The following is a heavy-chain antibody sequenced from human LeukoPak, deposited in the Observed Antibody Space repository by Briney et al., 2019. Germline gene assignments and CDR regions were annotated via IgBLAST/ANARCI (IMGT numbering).Heavy chain of an antibody. D-gene: IGHD3-3*01. CDR2: ISSSSSYI. CDR3: ARVKIFGVVTSYAFDI. J-gene: IGHJ3*02. CDR1: GFTFSSYS. V-gene: IGHV3-21*01. Sequence: GGSLRLSCAASGFTFSSYSMNWVRQAPGKGLEWVSSISSSSSYIYYADSVKGRFTISRDNAKNSLYLQMNSLRAEDTAVYYCARVKIFGVVTSYAFDIWGQGTMVTVSS.